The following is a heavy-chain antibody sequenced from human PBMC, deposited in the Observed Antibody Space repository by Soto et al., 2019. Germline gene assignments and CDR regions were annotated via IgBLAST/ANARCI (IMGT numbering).Heavy chain of an antibody. Sequence: QVELVESGGGVVQPGRSLRLSCEASGFTFSGYGMHCVRQAPGKGLEWVAAISHDGSDRYYADSVKGRFTISRDNSKNTLYLQMNSLRTEDTAIYYCPKGTATAYQWFDPWGQGTLVTVSS. V-gene: IGHV3-30*18. CDR1: GFTFSGYG. CDR2: ISHDGSDR. D-gene: IGHD6-25*01. J-gene: IGHJ5*02. CDR3: PKGTATAYQWFDP.